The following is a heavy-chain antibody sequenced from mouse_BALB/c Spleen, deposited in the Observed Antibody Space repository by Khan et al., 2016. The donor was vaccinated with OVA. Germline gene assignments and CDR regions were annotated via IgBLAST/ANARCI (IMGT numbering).Heavy chain of an antibody. CDR1: GYNIKDIY. Sequence: EVQLQQSGAELVKPAASLKLSCTASGYNIKDIYIHWVKQRPEKGLERIRRTDPANGNTKYDPKFQGKATITADTSSNTAYLQISSLTSEDTAVYYCRISTINAWGQGTTLTVSS. J-gene: IGHJ2*01. V-gene: IGHV14-3*02. CDR3: RISTINA. CDR2: TDPANGNT.